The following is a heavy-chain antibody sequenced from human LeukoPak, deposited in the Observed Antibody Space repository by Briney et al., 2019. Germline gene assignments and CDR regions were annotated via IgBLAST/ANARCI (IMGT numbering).Heavy chain of an antibody. V-gene: IGHV3-53*01. CDR1: GFTVNSNY. CDR2: IYSGST. D-gene: IGHD2-15*01. CDR3: ARLMSLSGYSYYGMDV. J-gene: IGHJ6*02. Sequence: GGSLRLSCAASGFTVNSNYMSWVRQAPGKGLEWVSAIYSGSTYYADSVKGRFTMSRDNSKNTVYLQMNSLRAEDTAVYYCARLMSLSGYSYYGMDVWGQGTTVTVPS.